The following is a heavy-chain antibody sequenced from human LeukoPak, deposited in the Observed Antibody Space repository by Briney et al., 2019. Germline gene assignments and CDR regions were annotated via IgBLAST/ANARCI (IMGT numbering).Heavy chain of an antibody. J-gene: IGHJ4*02. D-gene: IGHD1-26*01. CDR3: AKDWDLDY. Sequence: KTGGSLRLSCAAPGFTFTTYAMCWVRQVPGKGLEWVSAISGTDGGTYYADPVKGRFTISGDNSKNTLYLQMNSLRAEDTAIYYCAKDWDLDYWGQGTLVTVSS. CDR1: GFTFTTYA. V-gene: IGHV3-23*01. CDR2: ISGTDGGT.